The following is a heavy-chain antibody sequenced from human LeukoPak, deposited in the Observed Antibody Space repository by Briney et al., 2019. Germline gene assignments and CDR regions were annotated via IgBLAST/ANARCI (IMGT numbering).Heavy chain of an antibody. J-gene: IGHJ4*02. CDR1: GFTFSTYW. V-gene: IGHV3-74*01. D-gene: IGHD4-23*01. CDR3: ASDRPRWGIDY. Sequence: PGGALRLSCAASGFTFSTYWMHWVRQAPGKGLVWVSRINSDGSSTSYADSVKGRFTISRDNAKNTLYLQMNSLRAEDTALYYCASDRPRWGIDYWVQGTLVSVSS. CDR2: INSDGSST.